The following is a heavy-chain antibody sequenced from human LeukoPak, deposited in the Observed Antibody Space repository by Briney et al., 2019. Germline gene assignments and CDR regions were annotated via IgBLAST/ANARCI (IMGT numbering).Heavy chain of an antibody. CDR1: GFTFSNYA. CDR2: ISGSGGTT. Sequence: PGGSLRLSCAASGFTFSNYAMTWVRQAPGKGLEWVSAISGSGGTTYYADSVKGRFTISRDNAKNSLYLQMNSLRAEDTAVYYCARGEGLRYFDWPIYGNWFDPWGQGTLVTVSS. J-gene: IGHJ5*02. CDR3: ARGEGLRYFDWPIYGNWFDP. V-gene: IGHV3-23*01. D-gene: IGHD3-9*01.